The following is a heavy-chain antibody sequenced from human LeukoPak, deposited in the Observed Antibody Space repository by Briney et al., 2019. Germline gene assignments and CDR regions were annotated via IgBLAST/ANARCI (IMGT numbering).Heavy chain of an antibody. D-gene: IGHD2-8*02. CDR2: ISGSGGST. CDR3: AKHTGYYSYYGMDV. CDR1: GFTFSSYA. Sequence: PGGSLRLSCAASGFTFSSYAMSWVRQAPGKGLAWVSAISGSGGSTYYADSVKGRFTISRDNSKNTLYLQMNSLRAEDTAVYYCAKHTGYYSYYGMDVWGQGTTVTVTS. V-gene: IGHV3-23*01. J-gene: IGHJ6*02.